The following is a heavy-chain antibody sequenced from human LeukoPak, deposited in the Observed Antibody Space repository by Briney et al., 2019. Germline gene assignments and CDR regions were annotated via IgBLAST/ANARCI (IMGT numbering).Heavy chain of an antibody. D-gene: IGHD4-23*01. J-gene: IGHJ4*02. CDR1: GFTFSNAW. Sequence: GGSLRLSCAASGFTFSNAWMSWIRQAPGKGLEWVSYISSSGSTIYYADSVKGRFTISRDNAKNSLYLQMNSLRAEDTAVYYCARDLYYGGNALDYWGQGTLVTVSS. CDR2: ISSSGSTI. V-gene: IGHV3-11*01. CDR3: ARDLYYGGNALDY.